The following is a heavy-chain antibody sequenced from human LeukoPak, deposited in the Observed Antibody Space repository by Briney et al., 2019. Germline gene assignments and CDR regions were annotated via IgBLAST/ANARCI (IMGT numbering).Heavy chain of an antibody. D-gene: IGHD3-3*01. Sequence: GRSLRLSCAASGFIFSDHWMHWVRKAPGKGLVWLSLINNDGSSTIYADSVKSRFTFSRDNAETTLFLEISSLRVEDTAVYYCVRERNNFWSGHHSIFDSWGQGTLVTVSS. CDR1: GFIFSDHW. CDR3: VRERNNFWSGHHSIFDS. CDR2: INNDGSST. J-gene: IGHJ4*02. V-gene: IGHV3-74*01.